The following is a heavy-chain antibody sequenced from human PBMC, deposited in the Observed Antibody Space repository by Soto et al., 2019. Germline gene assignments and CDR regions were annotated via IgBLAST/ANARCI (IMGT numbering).Heavy chain of an antibody. V-gene: IGHV3-30*02. Sequence: GGSLRLSCAASGFTFSSYGMHWVRQAPGKGLEWVAVIWHDGSNKYYADSVKGRFTISRDNSKNTLYLQMNSLRAEDTAVYYCAKIPPGIAAAGSYWGQGTLVTVSS. CDR2: IWHDGSNK. CDR1: GFTFSSYG. J-gene: IGHJ4*02. D-gene: IGHD6-13*01. CDR3: AKIPPGIAAAGSY.